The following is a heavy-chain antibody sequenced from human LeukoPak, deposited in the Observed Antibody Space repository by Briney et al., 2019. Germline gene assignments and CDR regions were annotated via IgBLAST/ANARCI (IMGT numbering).Heavy chain of an antibody. V-gene: IGHV3-9*01. Sequence: GGSLRLSCAASGFTFDDYAMHWVRQAPGKGLEWVSGISWNSGSIGYADSVKGRFTISRDNAKNSLYLQMNSLRAEDTALYYCAKDTSLHSSSWYYFDYWGQRTLVTVSS. J-gene: IGHJ4*02. CDR1: GFTFDDYA. CDR2: ISWNSGSI. D-gene: IGHD6-13*01. CDR3: AKDTSLHSSSWYYFDY.